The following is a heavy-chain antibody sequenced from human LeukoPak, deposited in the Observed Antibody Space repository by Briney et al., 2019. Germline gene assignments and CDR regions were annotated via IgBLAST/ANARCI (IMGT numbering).Heavy chain of an antibody. CDR2: ISSTSTYM. Sequence: GSLRLSCSASGFGPSPYNLNWVRPAPGKGLEWVASISSTSTYMYYGDSLKGRFTISRDNAKNTLYLQLDSLRAEDTATYYCARRVTTFLSWGQGTLVIVSS. CDR3: ARRVTTFLS. J-gene: IGHJ4*02. CDR1: GFGPSPYN. D-gene: IGHD4-17*01. V-gene: IGHV3-21*01.